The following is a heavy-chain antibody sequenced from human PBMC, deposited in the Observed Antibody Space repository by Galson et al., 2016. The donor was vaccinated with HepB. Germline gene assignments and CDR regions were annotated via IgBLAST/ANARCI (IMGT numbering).Heavy chain of an antibody. D-gene: IGHD2-21*02. J-gene: IGHJ4*02. V-gene: IGHV3-11*06. CDR1: GFTFSDYY. CDR3: ARDRGSYCGGDCSDYYFDY. CDR2: ISVTSTHT. Sequence: SLRLSCAASGFTFSDYYMSWIRQAPGKGLEWVSYISVTSTHTNYADSVKGRFTASRDNAKNSLYLQMNTLRAEDTAIYYCARDRGSYCGGDCSDYYFDYWGQGTLVTVSS.